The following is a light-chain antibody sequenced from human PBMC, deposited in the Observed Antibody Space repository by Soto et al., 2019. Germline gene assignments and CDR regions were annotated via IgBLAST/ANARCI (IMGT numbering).Light chain of an antibody. Sequence: QSVLTQPPSVSGAPGQRVTISCTGSSSNIGAGFDVHWYQQVPGKAPKLIIYGNTNRPSGVPARFSASKSGTSASLAITGLQAEDEAEYYCQSYDSSLSTSGVFGGGTKVTVL. CDR1: SSNIGAGFD. CDR3: QSYDSSLSTSGV. V-gene: IGLV1-40*01. J-gene: IGLJ3*02. CDR2: GNT.